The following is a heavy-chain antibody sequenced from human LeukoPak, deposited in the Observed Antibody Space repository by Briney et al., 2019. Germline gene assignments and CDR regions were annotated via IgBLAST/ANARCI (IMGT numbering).Heavy chain of an antibody. CDR2: ISGSGGST. Sequence: GGSLRLSCAASGFTFSTYVMSWVRQAPPKELEWVSAISGSGGSTYYADSVKGRFTISRDNSKNTLYLQMNSLGADDTAVYYCAKGNWRYFDYWGQGTLVTVSS. CDR1: GFTFSTYV. D-gene: IGHD1-1*01. V-gene: IGHV3-23*01. CDR3: AKGNWRYFDY. J-gene: IGHJ4*02.